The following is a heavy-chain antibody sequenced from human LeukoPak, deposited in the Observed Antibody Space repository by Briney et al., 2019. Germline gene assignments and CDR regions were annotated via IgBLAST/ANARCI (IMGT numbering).Heavy chain of an antibody. D-gene: IGHD2-2*01. CDR1: GYTFTGYY. Sequence: ASVKVSCKASGYTFTGYYMHWVRQAPGQGLEWMGWINPNSGGTNYAQKVQGRVTMTRDTSISTAYMELSRLRSDGTAVYYCARERTAGYCSSTSCRNWFDPWGQGTLVTVSS. V-gene: IGHV1-2*02. CDR2: INPNSGGT. J-gene: IGHJ5*02. CDR3: ARERTAGYCSSTSCRNWFDP.